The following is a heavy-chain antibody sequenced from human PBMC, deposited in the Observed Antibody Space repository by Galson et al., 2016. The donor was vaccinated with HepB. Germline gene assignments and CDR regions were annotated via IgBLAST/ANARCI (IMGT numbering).Heavy chain of an antibody. CDR1: GFPFSDYW. CDR2: IKQDGSEK. D-gene: IGHD3-10*01. V-gene: IGHV3-7*01. J-gene: IGHJ4*02. CDR3: VRDPGSY. Sequence: SLRLSCAASGFPFSDYWMSWVRQAPGKGLEWVANIKQDGSEKYYFDSVKGRFTISRDNAKNSLYLQMNSLRADDTALYYCVRDPGSYWGQGTPVTVSS.